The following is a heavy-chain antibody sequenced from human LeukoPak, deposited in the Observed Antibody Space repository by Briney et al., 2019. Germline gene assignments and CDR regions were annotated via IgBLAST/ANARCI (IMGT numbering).Heavy chain of an antibody. Sequence: LXLXXXXSGLTXSDHAMGWVRQAPGKGLEWVSSISGSSGNTYYADSVKGRYSISRDNSKNTVFLQINRLRAEDTAIYYCANWGAGTKGLYWGQGTLVTVSS. V-gene: IGHV3-23*01. D-gene: IGHD1-1*01. CDR2: ISGSSGNT. J-gene: IGHJ4*02. CDR1: GLTXSDHA. CDR3: ANWGAGTKGLY.